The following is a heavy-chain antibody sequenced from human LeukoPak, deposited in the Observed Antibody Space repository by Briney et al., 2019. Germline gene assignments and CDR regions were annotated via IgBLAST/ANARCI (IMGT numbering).Heavy chain of an antibody. D-gene: IGHD6-19*01. CDR1: GGTFSSYT. V-gene: IGHV1-2*02. Sequence: ASVKVSCKASGGTFSSYTISWVRQAPGQGLEWMGWINPNSGGTNYAQKFQGRVTMTRDTSISTAYMELSRLRSDGTAVYYCAREQDVAVAGFDYWGQGTLVTVSS. J-gene: IGHJ4*02. CDR3: AREQDVAVAGFDY. CDR2: INPNSGGT.